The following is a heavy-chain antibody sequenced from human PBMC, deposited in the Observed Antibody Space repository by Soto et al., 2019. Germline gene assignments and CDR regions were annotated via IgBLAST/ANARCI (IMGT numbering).Heavy chain of an antibody. CDR3: ARYLWFGEAHYFDY. J-gene: IGHJ4*02. D-gene: IGHD3-10*01. CDR2: IDPSDSQT. Sequence: GDSLKISCKGSGYSFAGYWITWVRQKPGKGLEWMGRIDPSDSQTYYSPSFRGHVTISVTKSITTVFLQWSSLRASDTAMYYCARYLWFGEAHYFDYWGQGTLVTVSS. CDR1: GYSFAGYW. V-gene: IGHV5-10-1*01.